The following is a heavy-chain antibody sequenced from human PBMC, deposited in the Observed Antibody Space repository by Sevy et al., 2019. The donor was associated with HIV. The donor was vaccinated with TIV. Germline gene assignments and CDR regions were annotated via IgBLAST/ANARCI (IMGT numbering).Heavy chain of an antibody. Sequence: LETLSLTCTVSGASITNYYWSWIRQPAGKGLEWIGRINTRGDTHYNPSLKSRVTMSLDTSQKHFSLKLTSVIAADTAVYYCARDVVVRGVFPTYYYHYYMDVWGKGTTVTVSS. CDR1: GASITNYY. CDR3: ARDVVVRGVFPTYYYHYYMDV. D-gene: IGHD3-10*01. CDR2: INTRGDT. V-gene: IGHV4-4*07. J-gene: IGHJ6*03.